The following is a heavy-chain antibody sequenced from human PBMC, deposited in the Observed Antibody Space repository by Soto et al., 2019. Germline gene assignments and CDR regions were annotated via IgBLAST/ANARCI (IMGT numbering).Heavy chain of an antibody. V-gene: IGHV3-30-3*01. CDR2: ISYDGSNK. J-gene: IGHJ1*01. Sequence: VGSLRLSCAASGFTFSSSAMHWVRQAPGKGLEWVAVISYDGSNKYYADSVKGRFTISRDNSKNTLYLQMNSLRAEDTAVYYCARDRPSGRAGGWRQGSLVTVS. CDR3: ARDRPSGRAGG. CDR1: GFTFSSSA. D-gene: IGHD1-26*01.